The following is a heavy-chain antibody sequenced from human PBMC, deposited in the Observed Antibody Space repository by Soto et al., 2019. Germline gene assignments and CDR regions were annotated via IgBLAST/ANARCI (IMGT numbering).Heavy chain of an antibody. V-gene: IGHV3-53*02. J-gene: IGHJ6*02. CDR3: ASLSNSTARAAYYYYYCGMDV. CDR1: GFTVSSNY. D-gene: IGHD2-2*01. Sequence: EVQLVETGGGLIQPGGSLRLSCAASGFTVSSNYMSWVRQAPGKGLEWVSVIYSGGSTYYADSVKGRFTISRDNSKNTLYLQMNSLRAEDTAVYYCASLSNSTARAAYYYYYCGMDVWGQGTTVTVSS. CDR2: IYSGGST.